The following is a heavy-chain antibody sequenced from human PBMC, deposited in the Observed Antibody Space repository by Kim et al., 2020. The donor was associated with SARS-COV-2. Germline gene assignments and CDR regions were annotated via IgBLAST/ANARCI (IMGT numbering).Heavy chain of an antibody. CDR1: GGSISSGDYY. CDR2: FYYSGGA. V-gene: IGHV4-30-4*01. D-gene: IGHD3-22*01. CDR3: AWSDGYYFDY. Sequence: SETLSLTCTVSGGSISSGDYYWSWIRQPPGKGLEWIGYFYYSGGAYYNPSLKSRVTISVDTSKNQFSLKLSSVTAADTAVYYCAWSDGYYFDYWGQGTLVTVSS. J-gene: IGHJ4*02.